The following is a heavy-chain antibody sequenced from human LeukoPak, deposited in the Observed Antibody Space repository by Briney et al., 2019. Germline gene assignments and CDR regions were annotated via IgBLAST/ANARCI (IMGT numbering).Heavy chain of an antibody. CDR1: GGSISSSSYY. Sequence: PSETLSLTCTVSGGSISSSSYYWGWIRQPPGKGLEWIGNIYYSGSTYYNPSLKSRVTISADTSKNQFSLKLNSVTAADTAVYYCASLLSERYHYWGQGTLVTVSS. CDR2: IYYSGST. V-gene: IGHV4-39*01. CDR3: ASLLSERYHY. D-gene: IGHD1-1*01. J-gene: IGHJ4*02.